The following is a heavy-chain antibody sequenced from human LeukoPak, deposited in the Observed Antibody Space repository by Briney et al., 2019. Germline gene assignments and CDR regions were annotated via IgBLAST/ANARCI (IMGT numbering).Heavy chain of an antibody. CDR2: ISAGGGST. CDR3: AKDAAGPEY. Sequence: GGSLRLSCAASGFTFSTFAVSWVRQAPGKGLEWVSGISAGGGSTYYADSVKGRFSISRDNSRNTLYLQMNSLRAEDTAVYYCAKDAAGPEYWGQGTLVTVSS. J-gene: IGHJ4*02. D-gene: IGHD6-13*01. V-gene: IGHV3-23*01. CDR1: GFTFSTFA.